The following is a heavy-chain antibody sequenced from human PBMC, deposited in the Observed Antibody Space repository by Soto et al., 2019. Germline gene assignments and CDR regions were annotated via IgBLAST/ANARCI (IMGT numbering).Heavy chain of an antibody. Sequence: SETLSLTCTVSGGSISSSSYYWGWIRQPPGKGLEWIGSIYYSGNTYYNPSLKSRVTISVDTAKNQFSLKLSSVTAADTAVYYCVKDGGTLPNVVNYPFDIWGQGTKVTVSS. CDR2: IYYSGNT. V-gene: IGHV4-39*01. CDR3: VKDGGTLPNVVNYPFDI. CDR1: GGSISSSSYY. D-gene: IGHD3-16*01. J-gene: IGHJ3*02.